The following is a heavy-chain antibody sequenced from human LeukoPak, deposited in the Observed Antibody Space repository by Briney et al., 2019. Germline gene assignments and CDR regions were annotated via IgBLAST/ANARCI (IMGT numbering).Heavy chain of an antibody. J-gene: IGHJ4*02. D-gene: IGHD1-26*01. CDR3: TRGGVGGTRD. V-gene: IGHV3-49*04. Sequence: GRSLRLSCTVSGFSLGDYAVRWVRQAPGKGLEWVGFIRSKHYGGTAHYDASVKGRFTISGDGSKGIAHLQMDSLKTEDTAVYYCTRGGVGGTRDWGQGTLVTVSS. CDR1: GFSLGDYA. CDR2: IRSKHYGGTA.